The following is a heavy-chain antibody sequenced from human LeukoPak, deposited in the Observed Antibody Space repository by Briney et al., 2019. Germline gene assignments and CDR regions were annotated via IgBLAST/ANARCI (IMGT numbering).Heavy chain of an antibody. D-gene: IGHD4/OR15-4a*01. J-gene: IGHJ4*02. V-gene: IGHV1-18*01. CDR3: ARMGDYHLVSFFDY. Sequence: ASVNVSCKSSGYTFISYGFSWVRHAPGQGLHSMGWISAYDGNIKYAQKFQGRVTMTTDTSTSTVYMELRSLRSDDTAVYYCARMGDYHLVSFFDYWGQGTLVTVSS. CDR2: ISAYDGNI. CDR1: GYTFISYG.